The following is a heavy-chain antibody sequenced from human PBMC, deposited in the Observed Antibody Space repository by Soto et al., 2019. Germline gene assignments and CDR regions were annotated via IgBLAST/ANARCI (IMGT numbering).Heavy chain of an antibody. Sequence: SGPTLVNPTQTLTLTCTFSGFSLSTSGVGVGWIRQPPGKALEWLALIYWDDDKRYSPSLKSRLTITKDTSKNQVVLTMTNMDPVDTATYYCAHSPRIAAAGTYYYYYGMDVWGQGTTVTVYS. J-gene: IGHJ6*02. CDR2: IYWDDDK. D-gene: IGHD6-13*01. CDR3: AHSPRIAAAGTYYYYYGMDV. CDR1: GFSLSTSGVG. V-gene: IGHV2-5*02.